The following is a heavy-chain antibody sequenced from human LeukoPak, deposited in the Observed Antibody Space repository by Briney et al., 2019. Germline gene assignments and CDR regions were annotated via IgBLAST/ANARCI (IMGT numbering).Heavy chain of an antibody. Sequence: GGSLRLSCAASGFTFSSSAMSWVRQAPGKGLEWVSAISNDGGYTYYADSVQGRFTISRDNSKSTLCLQMNSLRAEDTAVYYCAKQLGYCSDGSCYFPYWGQGTLVTVSS. CDR2: ISNDGGYT. CDR3: AKQLGYCSDGSCYFPY. D-gene: IGHD2-15*01. V-gene: IGHV3-23*01. J-gene: IGHJ4*02. CDR1: GFTFSSSA.